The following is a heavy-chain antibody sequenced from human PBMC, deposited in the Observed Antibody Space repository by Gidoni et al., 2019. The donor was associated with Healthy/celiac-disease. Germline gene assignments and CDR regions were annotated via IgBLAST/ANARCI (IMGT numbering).Heavy chain of an antibody. D-gene: IGHD5-12*01. CDR3: AKEGYSGY. CDR1: GFTFSSYA. Sequence: VQLLESGGGLVQPGGSLRLSCAASGFTFSSYAMSWVRQAPGQGMGWVSAISGSGGSTYYADSVKGRFTISRDNAKNTLYLQVSGLRAEDTAVYYCAKEGYSGYGGQGTLVTVSS. J-gene: IGHJ4*02. V-gene: IGHV3-23*01. CDR2: ISGSGGST.